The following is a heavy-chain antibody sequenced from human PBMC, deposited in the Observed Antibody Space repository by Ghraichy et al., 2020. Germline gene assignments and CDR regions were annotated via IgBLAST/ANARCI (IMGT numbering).Heavy chain of an antibody. Sequence: KVSCKASGGTFSSYAISWVRQAPGQGLEWMGGIIPIFGTANYAQKFQGRVTITADESTSTAYMELSSLRSEDTAVYYCASPSRYQLLSSYYYYGMDVWGQGTTVTVSS. CDR1: GGTFSSYA. D-gene: IGHD2-2*01. CDR3: ASPSRYQLLSSYYYYGMDV. J-gene: IGHJ6*02. CDR2: IIPIFGTA. V-gene: IGHV1-69*01.